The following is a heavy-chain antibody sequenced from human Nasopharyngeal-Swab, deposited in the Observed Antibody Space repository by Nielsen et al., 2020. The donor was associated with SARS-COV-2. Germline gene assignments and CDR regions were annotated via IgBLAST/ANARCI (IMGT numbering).Heavy chain of an antibody. CDR3: ARDYPVGQLNYYYGMDV. Sequence: GGSLRLSCAASGLTFSSYSMNWVRQAPGKGLEWVSSISSSSSYIYYADSVKGRFTISRDNAKNSLYLQMNSLRAEDTAVYYCARDYPVGQLNYYYGMDVWGQGTTVTVSS. D-gene: IGHD6-13*01. CDR1: GLTFSSYS. V-gene: IGHV3-21*01. CDR2: ISSSSSYI. J-gene: IGHJ6*02.